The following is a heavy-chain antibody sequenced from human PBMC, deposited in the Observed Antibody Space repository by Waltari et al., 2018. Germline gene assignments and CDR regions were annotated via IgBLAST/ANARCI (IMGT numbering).Heavy chain of an antibody. CDR1: GGSTSSSS. V-gene: IGHV4-4*07. D-gene: IGHD6-19*01. J-gene: IGHJ4*02. CDR3: ARSGYSSGWLQFDY. Sequence: QVQLQESGPGLVQPSETLSLTCPVPGGSTSSSSCSWIRPPAGKGLEWIGRIYTRGSTNYNPSLKSRVTMSVDTSKNQFSLKLSSVTAADTAVYYCARSGYSSGWLQFDYWGQGTLVTVSS. CDR2: IYTRGST.